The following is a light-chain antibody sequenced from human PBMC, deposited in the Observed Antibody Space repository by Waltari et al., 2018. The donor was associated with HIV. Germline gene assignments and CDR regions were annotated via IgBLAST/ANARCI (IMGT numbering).Light chain of an antibody. CDR3: TSYAGSGEYV. CDR2: EGS. CDR1: SSDVGGYVY. J-gene: IGLJ1*01. Sequence: QSALTPPPSASGSPGRPVTIPCTGNSSDVGGYVYVSWYQHHPGKVPRLIMYEGSKRPSGVPDRFSGFKSGNTAALTVSGLQAEDEADYYCTSYAGSGEYVFGTGTKVTVL. V-gene: IGLV2-8*01.